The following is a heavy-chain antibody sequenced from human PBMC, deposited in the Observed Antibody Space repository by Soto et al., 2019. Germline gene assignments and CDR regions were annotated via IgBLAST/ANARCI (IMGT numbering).Heavy chain of an antibody. D-gene: IGHD3-22*01. CDR3: ARSYRNYYDSSGYYYGC. J-gene: IGHJ4*02. CDR1: VFTCSSYS. CDR2: ISSSSSYI. Sequence: GSLRLSGAASVFTCSSYSMNWVRQAPGKGLEWVSSISSSSSYIYYADSVKGRFTISRDNAKNSLYLQMNSLRAEDTAVYYCARSYRNYYDSSGYYYGCWGQGTLVTVSS. V-gene: IGHV3-21*01.